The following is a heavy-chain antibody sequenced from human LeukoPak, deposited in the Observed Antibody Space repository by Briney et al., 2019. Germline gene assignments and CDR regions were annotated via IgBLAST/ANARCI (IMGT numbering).Heavy chain of an antibody. CDR3: ARDDSSGYLEEAAFDI. Sequence: ASVKVSCKASGYTFTGYYMHWVRRAPGQGLEWMGWINPNSGGTNYAQKFQGRVTMTRDTSISTAYMELSRLRSDDTAVYYCARDDSSGYLEEAAFDIWGQGTMVTVSS. D-gene: IGHD3-22*01. CDR1: GYTFTGYY. CDR2: INPNSGGT. V-gene: IGHV1-2*02. J-gene: IGHJ3*02.